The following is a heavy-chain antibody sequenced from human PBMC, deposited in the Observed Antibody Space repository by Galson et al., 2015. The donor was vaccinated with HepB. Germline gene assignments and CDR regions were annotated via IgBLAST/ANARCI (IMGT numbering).Heavy chain of an antibody. CDR3: AKDYQIGEQNGAFDI. CDR2: ISWDGGST. J-gene: IGHJ3*02. Sequence: SLRLSCAASGFTFDDYAMHWVRQAPGKGLEWVSLISWDGGSTYYADSVKGRFTISRDNSKNSLYLQMNSLRAEDTALYYCAKDYQIGEQNGAFDIWGQGTMVTVSS. V-gene: IGHV3-43D*03. D-gene: IGHD2-8*01. CDR1: GFTFDDYA.